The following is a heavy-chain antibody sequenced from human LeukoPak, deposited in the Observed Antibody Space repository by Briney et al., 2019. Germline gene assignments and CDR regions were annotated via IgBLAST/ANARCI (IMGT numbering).Heavy chain of an antibody. CDR2: IYSGDRT. CDR3: TRDLTGTTWSENDY. Sequence: GGSLRLSCEVSGLSVRGSYMSWVRQAPGKGLEWVSVIYSGDRTYYADSVKGRFTISRDTSKNTLYLQMNNLRADDTAMYYCTRDLTGTTWSENDYWGRGTLVTISS. CDR1: GLSVRGSY. D-gene: IGHD6-13*01. J-gene: IGHJ4*02. V-gene: IGHV3-53*01.